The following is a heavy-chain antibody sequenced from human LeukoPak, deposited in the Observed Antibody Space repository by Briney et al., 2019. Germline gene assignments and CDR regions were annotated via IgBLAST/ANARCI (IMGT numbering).Heavy chain of an antibody. Sequence: SETLSLTCAVYGGSFSDYYWSWIRQPPGKGLEWIGEINHSGSTNYNPSLKSRVTISVDTSKNQFSLKLSSVTAADTAVYYCARRHTYYYDSSGYYVLGDYFDYWGQGTLVTVSS. CDR3: ARRHTYYYDSSGYYVLGDYFDY. V-gene: IGHV4-34*01. CDR1: GGSFSDYY. D-gene: IGHD3-22*01. J-gene: IGHJ4*02. CDR2: INHSGST.